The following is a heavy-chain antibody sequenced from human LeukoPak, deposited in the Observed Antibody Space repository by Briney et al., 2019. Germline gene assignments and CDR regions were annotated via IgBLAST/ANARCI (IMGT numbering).Heavy chain of an antibody. Sequence: ASVKVSCKASGYTFTGYYMHWVRQAPGQGLDWVGWINPTSGATNYAQKFQGRVTMTRDTSNNTSYMELSRLRSDDTADYYCAREFRTTTWSFDAFDLWGQGTMVTVSS. CDR3: AREFRTTTWSFDAFDL. D-gene: IGHD1/OR15-1a*01. J-gene: IGHJ3*01. V-gene: IGHV1-2*02. CDR1: GYTFTGYY. CDR2: INPTSGAT.